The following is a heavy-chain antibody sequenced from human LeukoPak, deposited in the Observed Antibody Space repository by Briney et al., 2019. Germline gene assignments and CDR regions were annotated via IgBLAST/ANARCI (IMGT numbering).Heavy chain of an antibody. V-gene: IGHV3-23*01. CDR1: GFTFSSYA. CDR2: ISDSGDRT. D-gene: IGHD1-26*01. Sequence: GGSLRLSCAASGFTFSSYAITWVRQAPGKGLEWVSAISDSGDRTYYADSVKGRFTISRDNSKNTLYLQMSSLRAEDTAVYYCAKVPRSGSYFNFDYWGQGTLVTVSS. J-gene: IGHJ4*02. CDR3: AKVPRSGSYFNFDY.